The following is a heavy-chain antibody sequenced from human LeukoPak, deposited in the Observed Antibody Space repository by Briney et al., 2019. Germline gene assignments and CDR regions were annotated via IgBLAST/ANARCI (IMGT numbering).Heavy chain of an antibody. Sequence: GGSLRLSCAASGVTFSNYEMNWVRQAPGKGLEWISYINGRGSTINYADSVKGRFTISRDNAKNSLYLQMYGLRVEDTAVYYCVGSANLADWGQGTLVTVSP. J-gene: IGHJ4*02. V-gene: IGHV3-48*03. CDR1: GVTFSNYE. CDR2: INGRGSTI. D-gene: IGHD4/OR15-4a*01. CDR3: VGSANLAD.